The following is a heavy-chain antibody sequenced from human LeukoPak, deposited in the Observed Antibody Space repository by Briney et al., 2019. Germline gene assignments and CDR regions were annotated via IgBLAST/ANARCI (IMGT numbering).Heavy chain of an antibody. CDR3: ARDLYGSRGDAFDI. CDR1: GFTVSSNY. V-gene: IGHV3-53*01. J-gene: IGHJ3*02. D-gene: IGHD3-10*01. CDR2: IYSGGST. Sequence: PGGSLRLSCAASGFTVSSNYMSWVRQAPGKGLEWVSVIYSGGSTYYADSVKGRFTISRDNAENSLYLQMNSLRAEDTAVYYCARDLYGSRGDAFDIWGLGTMVTVSS.